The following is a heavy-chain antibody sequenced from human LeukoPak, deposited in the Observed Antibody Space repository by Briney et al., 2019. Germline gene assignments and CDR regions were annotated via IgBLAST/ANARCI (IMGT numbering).Heavy chain of an antibody. V-gene: IGHV4-34*01. CDR3: ARYRYSSSWNPWIT. D-gene: IGHD6-13*01. CDR1: GGSFSGYY. Sequence: SETLSLTCAVYGGSFSGYYWSWIRQPPGKGLEWIGEINHSGSTNYNPSLKSRVTISVDTSKNQFSLKLSSVTAADTAVYYWARYRYSSSWNPWITWGQGTLVTVSS. J-gene: IGHJ4*02. CDR2: INHSGST.